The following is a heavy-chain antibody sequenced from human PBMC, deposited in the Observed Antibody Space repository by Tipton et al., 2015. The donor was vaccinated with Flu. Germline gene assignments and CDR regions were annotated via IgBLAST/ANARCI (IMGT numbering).Heavy chain of an antibody. V-gene: IGHV4-34*01. CDR1: GGSFSGDY. CDR3: ARHGYSSSWTPMGYYYGMDV. D-gene: IGHD6-13*01. Sequence: TLSLTCVVYGGSFSGDYCSWIRQPPGKGLEWIGEVNHSGSTNYNPSLKSRVTISVDTSRNQFSLKLDSVTAADTAVYYCARHGYSSSWTPMGYYYGMDVWGQGTTVTVSS. J-gene: IGHJ6*02. CDR2: VNHSGST.